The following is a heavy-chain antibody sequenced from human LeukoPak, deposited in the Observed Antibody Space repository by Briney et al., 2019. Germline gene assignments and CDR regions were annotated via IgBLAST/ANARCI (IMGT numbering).Heavy chain of an antibody. CDR1: GYTFTSYG. D-gene: IGHD1-26*01. Sequence: ASVKVSCKASGYTFTSYGISWVRQAPGQGLEWMGWISAYNGNTNYAQRLQGRVTLTTDTSTSTAYMELRSLRSDDTAVYYCARSSGSLYRVGTFDYWGQGTLVTVSS. V-gene: IGHV1-18*01. J-gene: IGHJ4*02. CDR3: ARSSGSLYRVGTFDY. CDR2: ISAYNGNT.